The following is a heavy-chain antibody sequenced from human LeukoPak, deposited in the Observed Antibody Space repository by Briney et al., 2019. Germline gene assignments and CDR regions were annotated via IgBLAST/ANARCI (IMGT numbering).Heavy chain of an antibody. J-gene: IGHJ4*02. D-gene: IGHD5-18*01. V-gene: IGHV3-43*01. CDR2: ISWDGGST. Sequence: GGSLRLSCAASGFTFDDYTMHWVRQAPGKGLEWVSLISWDGGSTYYADSVKGRFTISRDNSKNSLYLRMNSLRTEDTALYYCAKDTADTADGLFFDYWGQGTLVTVSS. CDR1: GFTFDDYT. CDR3: AKDTADTADGLFFDY.